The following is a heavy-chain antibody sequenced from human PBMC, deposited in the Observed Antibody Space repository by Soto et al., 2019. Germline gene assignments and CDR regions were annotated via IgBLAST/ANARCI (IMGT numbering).Heavy chain of an antibody. CDR2: ISGSGGST. D-gene: IGHD6-6*01. CDR1: GFTFSSYA. CDR3: AKDDTGAPYSSSSSYYYYGMDV. J-gene: IGHJ6*02. Sequence: PGGSLRLSCAASGFTFSSYAMSWVRQAPGKGLEWVSAISGSGGSTYYADSVKGRFTISRDNSKNTLYLQMNSLRAEDTAVYYCAKDDTGAPYSSSSSYYYYGMDVWGQGTTVTVSS. V-gene: IGHV3-23*01.